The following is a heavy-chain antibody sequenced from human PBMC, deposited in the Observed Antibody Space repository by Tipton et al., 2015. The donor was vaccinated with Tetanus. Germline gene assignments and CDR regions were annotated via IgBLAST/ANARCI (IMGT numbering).Heavy chain of an antibody. CDR1: GYTFNTFG. CDR3: VRDALTIHFDY. CDR2: ISTNNGNP. V-gene: IGHV7-4-1*02. D-gene: IGHD4/OR15-4a*01. Sequence: QLVQSGAEVKKPGASVKVSCKASGYTFNTFGISWVRQAPGQGLEWIGWISTNNGNPTYAQGFTGRFVFSLDTSVNTAYLQISGLTAEDTAIYYCVRDALTIHFDYWGQGTLVTVSS. J-gene: IGHJ4*02.